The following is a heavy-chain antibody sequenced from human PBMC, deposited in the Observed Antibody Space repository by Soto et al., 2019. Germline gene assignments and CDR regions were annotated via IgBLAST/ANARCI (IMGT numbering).Heavy chain of an antibody. CDR3: ATGLSTRGYYMDA. CDR1: GFSFSIYW. J-gene: IGHJ6*03. Sequence: EVQLVESGGGLVQPGGSLILSCAASGFSFSIYWMHWVRQAPGKGLVWVSRIITDGSSTSYADSVKGRFTISRDNAKNTLYLQMNSVRAEDTAVYYCATGLSTRGYYMDAWGKGTTVTVSS. D-gene: IGHD1-26*01. CDR2: IITDGSST. V-gene: IGHV3-74*01.